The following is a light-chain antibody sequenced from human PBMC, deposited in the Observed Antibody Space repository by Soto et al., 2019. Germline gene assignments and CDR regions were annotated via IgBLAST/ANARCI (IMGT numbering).Light chain of an antibody. V-gene: IGLV2-14*01. Sequence: QSVLTQPASVSGSPGQSITISCTGTTSDIGGYNYVSWYQQHPGKAPKLIIYEVSNRPSGVSDRFTGSKSGNTASLTISGLQPEDEADYFCSSFTASSTMFGGGTKLTVL. CDR1: TSDIGGYNY. CDR3: SSFTASSTM. CDR2: EVS. J-gene: IGLJ3*02.